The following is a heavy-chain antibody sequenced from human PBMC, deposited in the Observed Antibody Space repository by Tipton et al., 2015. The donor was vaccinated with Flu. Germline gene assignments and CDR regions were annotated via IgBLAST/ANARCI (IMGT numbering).Heavy chain of an antibody. V-gene: IGHV4-39*07. J-gene: IGHJ4*02. Sequence: TLSLTCTVSGGSISSSSYHWAWIRQPPGKGLEWIASIDYRGSTHHDPSLKSRVTISVDTSKNQFSLKLSSVAAADAAVYYCARDSDYGSGSYWIDYWGQGTLVIVSS. D-gene: IGHD3-10*01. CDR2: IDYRGST. CDR1: GGSISSSSYH. CDR3: ARDSDYGSGSYWIDY.